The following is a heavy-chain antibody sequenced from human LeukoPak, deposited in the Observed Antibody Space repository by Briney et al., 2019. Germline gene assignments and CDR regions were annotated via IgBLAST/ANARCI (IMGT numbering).Heavy chain of an antibody. J-gene: IGHJ3*02. CDR1: GYTFTSYG. CDR3: ARERYDSSGYNDAFDI. CDR2: ISAYNGNT. D-gene: IGHD3-22*01. Sequence: ASVKVSCKASGYTFTSYGISWVRQAPGQGLEWMGWISAYNGNTNYAQELQGRVTMTTDTSTSTAYMELRSLRSDDTAVYYCARERYDSSGYNDAFDIWGQGTMVTVSS. V-gene: IGHV1-18*01.